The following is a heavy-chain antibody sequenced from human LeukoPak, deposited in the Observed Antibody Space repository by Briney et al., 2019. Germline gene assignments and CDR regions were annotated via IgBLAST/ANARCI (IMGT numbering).Heavy chain of an antibody. Sequence: GGSLRLSCAASGFTFSSYAMHWVRQAPGKGLEWVAVVSYDGSTKYYEDSVKGRFTISRDNSKNTLYLQMDSLRPEDTAVYYCAKEFGGYAYGAYFDYWGQGTLVTVSS. CDR1: GFTFSSYA. J-gene: IGHJ4*02. D-gene: IGHD5-18*01. CDR2: VSYDGSTK. V-gene: IGHV3-30*04. CDR3: AKEFGGYAYGAYFDY.